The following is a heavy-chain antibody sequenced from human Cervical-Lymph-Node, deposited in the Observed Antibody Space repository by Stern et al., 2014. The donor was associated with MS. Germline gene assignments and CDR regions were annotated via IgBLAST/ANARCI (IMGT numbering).Heavy chain of an antibody. V-gene: IGHV2-70*04. CDR1: GLSLSTSGTR. J-gene: IGHJ3*02. Sequence: ESGPALVKPTQTLTLTCTFSGLSLSTSGTRVSWIRQPPGKALEWLARIGWDDDKFYSTSLKTRLTISKDTTKTQVVLTMTNMDPVDTATYYCARIRSTVTTYSRDDAFDIWGQGTMVTVSS. D-gene: IGHD4-17*01. CDR3: ARIRSTVTTYSRDDAFDI. CDR2: IGWDDDK.